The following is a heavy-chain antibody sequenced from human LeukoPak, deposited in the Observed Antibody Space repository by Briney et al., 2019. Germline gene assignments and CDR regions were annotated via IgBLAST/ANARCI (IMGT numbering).Heavy chain of an antibody. D-gene: IGHD2-15*01. V-gene: IGHV3-23*01. Sequence: PGGSLRLSCAASGFTFSNCAMSWVRQAPGRGLEWVSAISGSGESTYYADSVKGRFTISRDNSKNTLHLQMNSLRAEDTAVYHCARQLGYCSDGSCYFDYWGQGTLVTVSS. CDR1: GFTFSNCA. CDR3: ARQLGYCSDGSCYFDY. CDR2: ISGSGEST. J-gene: IGHJ4*02.